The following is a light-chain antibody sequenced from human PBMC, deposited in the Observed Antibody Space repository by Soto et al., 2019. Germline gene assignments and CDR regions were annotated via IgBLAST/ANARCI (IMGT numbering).Light chain of an antibody. J-gene: IGKJ2*01. V-gene: IGKV4-1*01. Sequence: DIVMTQSTDSLAVSLGERATINCKSSQSVLYSSHNKTYLACYQQKPGQPPKLLIYWASTRESGVPHRFSGSGSWTDSTPTISSLQAESVAVSYCQHYYCTPYTFSKRTKLEIK. CDR3: QHYYCTPYT. CDR1: QSVLYSSHNKTY. CDR2: WAS.